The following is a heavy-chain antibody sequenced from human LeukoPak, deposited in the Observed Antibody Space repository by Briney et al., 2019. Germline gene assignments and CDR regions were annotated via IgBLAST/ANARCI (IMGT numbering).Heavy chain of an antibody. CDR3: ARDSAAAGTWWFDP. Sequence: QAGGSLRLSCAASGFTFSSYSMNWVRQAPGRGLEWVSYISSSSSPRYYADSVKGRFTISRDNAKNSLYLQMNSLRAADTAVYYCARDSAAAGTWWFDPWGQGTLVTVSS. CDR2: ISSSSSPR. D-gene: IGHD6-13*01. J-gene: IGHJ5*02. V-gene: IGHV3-48*01. CDR1: GFTFSSYS.